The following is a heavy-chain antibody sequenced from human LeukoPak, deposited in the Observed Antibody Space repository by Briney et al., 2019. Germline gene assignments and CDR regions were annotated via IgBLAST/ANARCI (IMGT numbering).Heavy chain of an antibody. J-gene: IGHJ4*02. Sequence: GGSLRLSCAASEFTVSSNYMSWVRQAPGKGLEWVAVISYDGSNKYYADSVKGRFTISRDNSKNTLYLQMNSLRAEDTAVYYCARGRRIQLWLSIWGQGTLVTVSS. D-gene: IGHD5-18*01. CDR3: ARGRRIQLWLSI. V-gene: IGHV3-30*03. CDR2: ISYDGSNK. CDR1: EFTVSSNY.